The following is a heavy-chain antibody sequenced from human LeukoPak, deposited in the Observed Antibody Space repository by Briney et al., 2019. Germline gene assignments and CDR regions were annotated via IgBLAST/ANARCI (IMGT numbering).Heavy chain of an antibody. CDR3: ARPQDGYSGYDYPFDY. D-gene: IGHD5-12*01. CDR1: GYTFTIYD. J-gene: IGHJ4*02. V-gene: IGHV1-8*01. CDR2: MNPNSGNT. Sequence: ASVNVSCKASGYTFTIYDINWVRQATGQGLEWMGWMNPNSGNTGYAQKFQGRVTMTRNTSISTAYMELSSLRSEDTAVYYCARPQDGYSGYDYPFDYWGQGTLVTVSS.